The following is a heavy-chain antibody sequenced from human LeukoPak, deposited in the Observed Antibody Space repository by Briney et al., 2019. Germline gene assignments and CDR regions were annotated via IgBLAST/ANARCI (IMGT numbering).Heavy chain of an antibody. CDR1: GFTFSSYW. V-gene: IGHV3-74*01. J-gene: IGHJ4*02. D-gene: IGHD3-3*01. CDR3: AKGSNFFDY. CDR2: IDSDGNYT. Sequence: AGGSLRLSCAASGFTFSSYWMHWVRQAPGKGLVWVSRIDSDGNYTSYADSVKGRFTISRDNAKNTLYLRMNSLRAEDTAVYYCAKGSNFFDYWGQGTLVTVSS.